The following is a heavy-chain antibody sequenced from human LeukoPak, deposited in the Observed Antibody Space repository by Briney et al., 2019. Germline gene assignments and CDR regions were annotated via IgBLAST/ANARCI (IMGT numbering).Heavy chain of an antibody. CDR2: ISAYNGNT. CDR3: ARDQPISKRRSDAFDI. Sequence: GASVKVSCKASGGTFSSYAISWVRQAPGQGLEWMGWISAYNGNTNYAQKLQGRVTMTTDTSTSTAYMELRSLRSDDTAVYYCARDQPISKRRSDAFDIWGQGTMVTVSS. CDR1: GGTFSSYA. J-gene: IGHJ3*02. D-gene: IGHD2-2*02. V-gene: IGHV1-18*01.